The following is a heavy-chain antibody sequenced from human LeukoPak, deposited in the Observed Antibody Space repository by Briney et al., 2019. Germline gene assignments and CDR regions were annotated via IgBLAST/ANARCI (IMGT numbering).Heavy chain of an antibody. CDR3: ARGPVWGSTSCCLDY. CDR1: GGSFSGYY. Sequence: TSETLSLTCAVYGGSFSGYYWSWIRQPPGKGLEWIGEINHSGSTNYNPSLKSRVTISVDTSKNQFSLKLSSVTAADTAVFYCARGPVWGSTSCCLDYWGQGTLVTVSS. V-gene: IGHV4-34*01. J-gene: IGHJ4*02. CDR2: INHSGST. D-gene: IGHD2-2*01.